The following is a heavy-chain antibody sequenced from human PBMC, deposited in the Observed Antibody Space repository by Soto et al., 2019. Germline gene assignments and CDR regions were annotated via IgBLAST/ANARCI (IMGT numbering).Heavy chain of an antibody. CDR1: GGSISSGGYY. CDR3: ARGLYNWNYFDY. CDR2: IYYSGST. Sequence: QVQLQESGPGLVKPSQTLSLTCTVSGGSISSGGYYWSWIRQHPGKGLEWIGYIYYSGSTYYNPSLKRRVSISVDTSKNQFSLKLSSVTAADTAVYYCARGLYNWNYFDYWGQGTLVTVSS. V-gene: IGHV4-31*03. J-gene: IGHJ4*02. D-gene: IGHD1-20*01.